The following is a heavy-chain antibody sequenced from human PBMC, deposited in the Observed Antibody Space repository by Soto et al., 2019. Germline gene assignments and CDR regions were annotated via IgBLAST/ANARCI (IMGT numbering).Heavy chain of an antibody. CDR2: IYHSGST. D-gene: IGHD3-10*01. CDR3: ASADDGYYYGSGSSAGFFDI. J-gene: IGHJ3*02. V-gene: IGHV4-4*02. CDR1: SGSISSSNW. Sequence: QVQLQESGPGLVKPSGTLSLTCAVSSGSISSSNWWSWVRQPPGKGLEWIGEIYHSGSTNYNPSLKSRVTISVDKSKNQFSLKLSSVTAADTAVYYCASADDGYYYGSGSSAGFFDIWGQGTMVTVSS.